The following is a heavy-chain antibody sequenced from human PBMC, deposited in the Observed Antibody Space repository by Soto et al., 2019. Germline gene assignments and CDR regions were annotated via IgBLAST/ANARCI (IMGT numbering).Heavy chain of an antibody. CDR3: ATAVNYYDSSGYYDY. CDR1: GYTLTGLS. V-gene: IGHV1-24*01. J-gene: IGHJ4*02. Sequence: ASVKVSCKVSGYTLTGLSMHWVRQAPGKGLEWMGGFDPEDGETIYAQKFQGRVTMTEDTSTDTAYMELSSLRSEDTAVYYCATAVNYYDSSGYYDYWGQGTLVTVSS. D-gene: IGHD3-22*01. CDR2: FDPEDGET.